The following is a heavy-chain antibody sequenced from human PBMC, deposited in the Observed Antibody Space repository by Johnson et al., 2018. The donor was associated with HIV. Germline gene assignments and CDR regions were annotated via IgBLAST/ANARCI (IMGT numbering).Heavy chain of an antibody. J-gene: IGHJ3*02. D-gene: IGHD4-17*01. Sequence: QVQLVESGGGLVQPGGSLRLSCAASGFTFSSYWMSWVRQAPGKGLEWVAVISYDGSNKYYADSVKGRFTISRDNAKNSLYLQMNSLRAEDTAVYYCARDEGLRSWAFDIWGQGTMVTVSS. V-gene: IGHV3-30*03. CDR3: ARDEGLRSWAFDI. CDR1: GFTFSSYW. CDR2: ISYDGSNK.